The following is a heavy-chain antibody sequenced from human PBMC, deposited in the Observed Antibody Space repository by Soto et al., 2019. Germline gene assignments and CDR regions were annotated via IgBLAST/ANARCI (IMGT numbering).Heavy chain of an antibody. J-gene: IGHJ4*02. CDR1: GGSFSGYY. D-gene: IGHD3-9*01. CDR2: INHSGST. CDR3: AVKCYDILTGYYNGLDY. V-gene: IGHV4-34*01. Sequence: SETLSLTCAGYGGSFSGYYWSWIRQPPGKGLEWIGEINHSGSTNYNPSLKSRVTISVDTSKNQFSLKLRSVTAADTAVYYCAVKCYDILTGYYNGLDYWGQGTLVTAPQ.